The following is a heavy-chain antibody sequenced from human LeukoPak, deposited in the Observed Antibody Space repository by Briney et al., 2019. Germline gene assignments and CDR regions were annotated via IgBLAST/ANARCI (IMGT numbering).Heavy chain of an antibody. CDR3: AQGTYSNWFDP. CDR2: IYYSGNT. CDR1: GGXISSYY. J-gene: IGHJ5*02. V-gene: IGHV4-59*01. D-gene: IGHD1/OR15-1a*01. Sequence: SETLSLTCTVSGGXISSYYCSWIRQPPGKGLEWIGYIYYSGNTNDNPSLKSRVTISIDTSKNQFSLKMSSVTAADTAVYYCAQGTYSNWFDPWGQGTLVTVSS.